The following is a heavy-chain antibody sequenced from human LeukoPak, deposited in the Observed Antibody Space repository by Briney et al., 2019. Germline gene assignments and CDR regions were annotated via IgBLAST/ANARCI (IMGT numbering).Heavy chain of an antibody. D-gene: IGHD3-10*01. CDR1: GGTFSSYA. Sequence: GSSVKVSCKASGGTFSSYAISWVRQAPGQGLEWMGWINPNSGGTNYAQKFQGRVTMTRDTSISTAYMELSRLRSDDTAVYYCARDKGLWFGEPTHWFDPWGQGTLVTVSS. J-gene: IGHJ5*02. CDR2: INPNSGGT. V-gene: IGHV1-2*02. CDR3: ARDKGLWFGEPTHWFDP.